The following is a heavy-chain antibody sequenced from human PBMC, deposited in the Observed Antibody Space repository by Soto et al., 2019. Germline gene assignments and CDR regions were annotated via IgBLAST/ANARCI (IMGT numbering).Heavy chain of an antibody. CDR1: GFTFSSYG. Sequence: PXGSLSLSCAASGFTFSSYGMHWVRQAPGNGLEWVAVIWYDGSNKYYADSVKGRFTISRDNSKNTLYLQMNSLRAEDTAVYYCARELPQDSSSWSDYYYYGMDVWGQGTTVTVSS. D-gene: IGHD6-13*01. J-gene: IGHJ6*02. CDR3: ARELPQDSSSWSDYYYYGMDV. CDR2: IWYDGSNK. V-gene: IGHV3-33*01.